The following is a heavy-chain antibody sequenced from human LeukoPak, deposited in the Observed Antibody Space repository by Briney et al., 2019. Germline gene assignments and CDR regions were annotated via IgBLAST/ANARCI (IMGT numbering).Heavy chain of an antibody. Sequence: PGRSLRLSCAASGFTFSSYAMHWVRQAPGKGLEWVAVISYDGSNKYYADSVKGRFTISRDNSKNTLYLQMNSLRAEDTAVYYCAKRGSYDSSGYHYYFDYWGQGTLVTVSS. CDR3: AKRGSYDSSGYHYYFDY. CDR1: GFTFSSYA. V-gene: IGHV3-30*04. D-gene: IGHD3-22*01. J-gene: IGHJ4*02. CDR2: ISYDGSNK.